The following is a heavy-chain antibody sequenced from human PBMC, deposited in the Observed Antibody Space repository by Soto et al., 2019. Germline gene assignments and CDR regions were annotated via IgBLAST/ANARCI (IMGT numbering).Heavy chain of an antibody. CDR2: IYYSGST. D-gene: IGHD1-26*01. Sequence: QLHLRESGPGLVKPSETLSLTCTVSGGFITSSSYYWGWSRQPPGKGLEWIGSIYYSGSTYYNPSLKSRVTISVDTSKNQFSLKLSSVTAADTAVYYCATQEVGGSYVYTFDPWGQGTLVTLSS. CDR1: GGFITSSSYY. CDR3: ATQEVGGSYVYTFDP. V-gene: IGHV4-39*01. J-gene: IGHJ5*02.